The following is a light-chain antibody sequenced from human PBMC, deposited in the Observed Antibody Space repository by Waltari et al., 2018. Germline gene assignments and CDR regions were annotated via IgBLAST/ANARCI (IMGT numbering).Light chain of an antibody. J-gene: IGLJ2*01. Sequence: QSALTQPASVSGSPGQSITISCTGTSSDVGNYNYVSWYRQHPGKAPQLMVYDVSNRPSGVSERFCGCKAGDTASLTVSERQAEDEADYYCSSLTSTRTLVFGGGTKVTVL. CDR1: SSDVGNYNY. V-gene: IGLV2-14*03. CDR2: DVS. CDR3: SSLTSTRTLV.